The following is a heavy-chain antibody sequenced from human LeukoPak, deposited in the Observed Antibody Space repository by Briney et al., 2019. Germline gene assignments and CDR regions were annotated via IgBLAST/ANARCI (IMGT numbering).Heavy chain of an antibody. CDR2: INPSSGST. CDR3: ARRAGDHYYFDY. V-gene: IGHV1-46*01. J-gene: IGHJ4*02. CDR1: GYISTSYY. D-gene: IGHD7-27*01. Sequence: ASVTVSCKASGYISTSYYMHWVRQAPGQGLEWMGIINPSSGSTNYAQKFQDRVKMTRDTSRSTVYMELSSLRSEDTAVYYCARRAGDHYYFDYWGQGTLVTVSS.